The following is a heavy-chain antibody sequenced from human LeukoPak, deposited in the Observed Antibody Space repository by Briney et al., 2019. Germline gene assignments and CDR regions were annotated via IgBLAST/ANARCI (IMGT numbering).Heavy chain of an antibody. D-gene: IGHD3-3*01. CDR2: IYYSGST. V-gene: IGHV4-59*11. J-gene: IGHJ5*02. Sequence: SETLSLTCTVSGDSISSHYWSWIRQPPGKGLEWIGYIYYSGSTNYNPSLKSRVTLSVDTSKNQFSLKLSSVTAADTAVYYCARVVTYYDFWSGKYNWFDPWGQGTLVTVSS. CDR1: GDSISSHY. CDR3: ARVVTYYDFWSGKYNWFDP.